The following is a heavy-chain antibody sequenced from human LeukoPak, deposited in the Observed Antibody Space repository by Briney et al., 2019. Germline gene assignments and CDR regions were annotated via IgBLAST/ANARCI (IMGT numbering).Heavy chain of an antibody. Sequence: ASVKVSCKASGYTFTGYYMHWVRQAPGQGLEWMGWINPNSGGTNYAQKFQGRVTMTRDTSISTAYMELSRLRSDDTAVYYCARVVSSSWSEVFDYWGQGTLVTVSS. CDR3: ARVVSSSWSEVFDY. CDR2: INPNSGGT. J-gene: IGHJ4*02. CDR1: GYTFTGYY. V-gene: IGHV1-2*02. D-gene: IGHD6-13*01.